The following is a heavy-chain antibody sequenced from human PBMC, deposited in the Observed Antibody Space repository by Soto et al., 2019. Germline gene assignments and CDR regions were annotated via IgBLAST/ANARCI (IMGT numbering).Heavy chain of an antibody. V-gene: IGHV4-30-2*01. CDR2: IYHSGST. CDR1: GGSISSGGYS. J-gene: IGHJ4*02. Sequence: QLQLQESGSGLVKPSQTLSLTCAVSGGSISSGGYSWSWIRQPPGKGLEWIGYIYHSGSTYYIPSLKSRLTISVDRSKNQFTLKLSSVTAADTAVYYCAREINVLPGGDFDYWGQGTLVTVSS. D-gene: IGHD3-10*01. CDR3: AREINVLPGGDFDY.